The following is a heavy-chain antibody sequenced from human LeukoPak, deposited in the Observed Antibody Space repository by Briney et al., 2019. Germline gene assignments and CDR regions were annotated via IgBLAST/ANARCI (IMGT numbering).Heavy chain of an antibody. CDR2: IYYSGST. J-gene: IGHJ4*02. V-gene: IGHV4-59*01. CDR3: ARAVYYGSTLDY. CDR1: GGSICSYY. Sequence: SETLSLTCTVSGGSICSYYWSWIRQPPGKGLEWIGYIYYSGSTNYNPSLKSRVTISVDTSKNQFSLKLSSVTAADTAVYYCARAVYYGSTLDYWGQGTLVTVSS. D-gene: IGHD3-10*01.